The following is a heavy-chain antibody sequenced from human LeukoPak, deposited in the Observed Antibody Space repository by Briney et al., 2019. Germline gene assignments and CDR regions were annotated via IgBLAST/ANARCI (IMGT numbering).Heavy chain of an antibody. CDR3: ARQGGIQLWLPGY. V-gene: IGHV4-39*01. CDR1: GGFISSSSYY. D-gene: IGHD5-18*01. J-gene: IGHJ4*02. CDR2: IYYSGST. Sequence: SETLSLTCTVSGGFISSSSYYWGWIRQPPGKGLEWIGSIYYSGSTYYNPSLKSRVTISVDTSKNQFSLKLSSVTAADTAVYYCARQGGIQLWLPGYWGQGTLVTVSS.